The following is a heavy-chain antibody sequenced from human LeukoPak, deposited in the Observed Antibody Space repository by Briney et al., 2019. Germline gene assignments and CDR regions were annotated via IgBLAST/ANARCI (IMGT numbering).Heavy chain of an antibody. J-gene: IGHJ4*02. CDR1: GYSISSGYY. V-gene: IGHV4-38-2*02. Sequence: SETLSLTCTVSGYSISSGYYWGWIRQPPGKGLEWIGSIYHSGSTYYNPSLKSRVTISVDKSKNQFSLKLRSVTAADTAMYYCARVALGFDYWGQGTLVTVSS. CDR2: IYHSGST. D-gene: IGHD7-27*01. CDR3: ARVALGFDY.